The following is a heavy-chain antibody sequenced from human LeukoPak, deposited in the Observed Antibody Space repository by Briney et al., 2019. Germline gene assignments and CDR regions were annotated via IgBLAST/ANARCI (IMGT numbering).Heavy chain of an antibody. D-gene: IGHD3-22*01. CDR1: RFIFSTYW. CDR2: INSDGSRT. CDR3: ARQDSSGFHNWFDP. V-gene: IGHV3-74*01. Sequence: GGSLRLSCTASRFIFSTYWMHWVRQAPGKGLVWVSRINSDGSRTNYADSVKGRFTISRDNAKNTLYLQMNSLRAEDTAVYYCARQDSSGFHNWFDPWGLGTLVTVSS. J-gene: IGHJ5*02.